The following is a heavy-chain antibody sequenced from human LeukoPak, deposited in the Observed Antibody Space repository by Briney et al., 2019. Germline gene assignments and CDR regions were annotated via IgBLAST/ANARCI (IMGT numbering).Heavy chain of an antibody. V-gene: IGHV3-7*01. CDR1: GFTFSSYW. Sequence: GRSLRLSCAASGFTFSSYWMSWVRQAPGKGLEWVANIKQDGSEKYYVDSVKGRFTISRDNAKNSLYLQMNSLRAEDTAVYYCARDLSSSSWYIRDYFDYWGQGTLVTVSS. J-gene: IGHJ4*02. D-gene: IGHD6-13*01. CDR3: ARDLSSSSWYIRDYFDY. CDR2: IKQDGSEK.